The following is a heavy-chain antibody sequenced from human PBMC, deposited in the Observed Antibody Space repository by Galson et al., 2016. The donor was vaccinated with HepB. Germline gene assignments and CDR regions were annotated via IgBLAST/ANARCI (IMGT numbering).Heavy chain of an antibody. CDR1: GFTVSNNY. J-gene: IGHJ5*02. V-gene: IGHV3-53*01. Sequence: SLRLSCAASGFTVSNNYMSWVRQAPGKGLEWVSLIYSGGSTYYADSVKGRFTISRDNSKNTLYLQMNSLRDEDTAVYYRARESISIFGEMIHNWFDPWGQGTLVTVSP. CDR3: ARESISIFGEMIHNWFDP. D-gene: IGHD3-3*01. CDR2: IYSGGST.